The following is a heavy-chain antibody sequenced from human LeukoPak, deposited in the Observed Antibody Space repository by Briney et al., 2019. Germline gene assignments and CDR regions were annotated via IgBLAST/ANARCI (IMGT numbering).Heavy chain of an antibody. CDR1: GYTFTSYG. CDR3: ARDGATEGYYYFDY. Sequence: ASVTVSCKASGYTFTSYGISWVRQAPGQGLEWMGWISAYNGNTNYAQKLQGRVTMTTDTSTSTAYMELSSLRSEDTAVYYCARDGATEGYYYFDYWGQGILVTVSS. J-gene: IGHJ4*02. D-gene: IGHD1-26*01. V-gene: IGHV1-18*01. CDR2: ISAYNGNT.